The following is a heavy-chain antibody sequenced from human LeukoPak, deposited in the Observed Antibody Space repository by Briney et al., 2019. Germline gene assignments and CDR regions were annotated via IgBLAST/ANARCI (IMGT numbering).Heavy chain of an antibody. D-gene: IGHD6-19*01. Sequence: SETLSLTCAVYGGSFSGYYWSWIRQPPGKGLEWIGEINHSGSTNYNPSLKSRVTISVDTSKNQFSLKLSSVTAAGTAVYYCASGGSAYSSGWAYYYYGMDVWGQGTTVTVSS. J-gene: IGHJ6*02. CDR3: ASGGSAYSSGWAYYYYGMDV. CDR1: GGSFSGYY. V-gene: IGHV4-34*01. CDR2: INHSGST.